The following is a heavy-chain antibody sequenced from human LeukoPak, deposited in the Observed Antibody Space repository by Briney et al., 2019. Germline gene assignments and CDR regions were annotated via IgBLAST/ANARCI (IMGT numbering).Heavy chain of an antibody. CDR1: GFTVSRNY. V-gene: IGHV3-53*01. CDR2: IYTGGST. J-gene: IGHJ6*02. D-gene: IGHD3-16*01. CDR3: ARDIGGEVRLYYGMDV. Sequence: PGWSLRLSCAASGFTVSRNYMNWVRQPPGKGLEWVSAIYTGGSTYYADSVKGRFTISRDNSKNTLYLQLNSLRAEDTAVYYCARDIGGEVRLYYGMDVWGQGTTVTVSS.